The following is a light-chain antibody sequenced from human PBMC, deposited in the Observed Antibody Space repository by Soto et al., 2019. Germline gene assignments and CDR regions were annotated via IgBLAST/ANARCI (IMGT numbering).Light chain of an antibody. CDR1: QSISSY. CDR2: AAS. CDR3: QQLNRYPYT. J-gene: IGKJ2*01. Sequence: DIQMTQSPSSLSASVGDRVTITCRASQSISSYLNWYHQKPGKAPKLLIYAASILQSGVPSRFSGSRSGTDFTLTVSSLQPEDFATYYCQQLNRYPYTFGQGTKLEIK. V-gene: IGKV1-39*01.